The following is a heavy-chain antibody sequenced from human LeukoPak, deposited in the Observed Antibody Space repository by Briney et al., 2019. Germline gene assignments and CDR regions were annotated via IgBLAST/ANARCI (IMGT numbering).Heavy chain of an antibody. J-gene: IGHJ4*02. CDR3: ARGLVADSDY. CDR1: GYSISSGYY. D-gene: IGHD2-2*01. V-gene: IGHV4-38-2*02. Sequence: SETLSLTCTVSGYSISSGYYWGWIRQPPGKGLEWIGSMYHSGSTNYNPSLKSRVTISVDTSKNQFSLKLSSVTAADTAVYYCARGLVADSDYWGQGTLVTVSS. CDR2: MYHSGST.